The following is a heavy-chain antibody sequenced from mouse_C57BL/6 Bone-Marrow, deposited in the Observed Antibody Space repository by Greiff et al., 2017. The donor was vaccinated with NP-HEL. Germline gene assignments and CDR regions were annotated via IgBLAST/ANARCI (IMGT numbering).Heavy chain of an antibody. Sequence: QVQLQQSGAELVRPGASVTLSCKASGYTFTDYEMHWVKQTPVHGLEWIGAIDPETGGTAYNQKFKGKAILTAAKSSSTAYMALRSLTSEYYAVYYCTEGDYGGQGTSVTVSS. CDR1: GYTFTDYE. V-gene: IGHV1-15*01. CDR3: TEGDY. CDR2: IDPETGGT. J-gene: IGHJ4*01.